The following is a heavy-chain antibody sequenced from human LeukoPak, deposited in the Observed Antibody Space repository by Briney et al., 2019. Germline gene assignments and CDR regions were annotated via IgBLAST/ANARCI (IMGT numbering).Heavy chain of an antibody. CDR3: VLVAAIVLVY. J-gene: IGHJ4*02. Sequence: SETLSLTCTVAGGSISSYYWSWIRQPPGKGLEWIGYIYYSGSTNYNPSLKSRVTISVDTSKNQFSLKLSSVTAADTAVYYCVLVAAIVLVYWGQGTLVTVSS. V-gene: IGHV4-59*12. D-gene: IGHD2-15*01. CDR1: GGSISSYY. CDR2: IYYSGST.